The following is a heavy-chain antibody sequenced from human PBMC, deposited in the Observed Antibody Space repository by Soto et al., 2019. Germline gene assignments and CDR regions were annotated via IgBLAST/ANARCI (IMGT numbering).Heavy chain of an antibody. CDR3: ARDQADSSGWYPGGYYYYGMDV. D-gene: IGHD6-19*01. CDR1: GYTFTSYG. V-gene: IGHV1-18*01. CDR2: ISAYNGNT. J-gene: IGHJ6*02. Sequence: VASVKVSCKASGYTFTSYGISWVRQAPGQGLEWMGWISAYNGNTNYAQKLQGRVTMTTDTSTSTAYMELRSLRSDDTAVYYCARDQADSSGWYPGGYYYYGMDVWGQGTTVTSP.